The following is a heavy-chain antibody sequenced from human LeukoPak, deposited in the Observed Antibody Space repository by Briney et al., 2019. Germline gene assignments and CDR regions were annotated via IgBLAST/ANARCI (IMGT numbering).Heavy chain of an antibody. D-gene: IGHD3-9*01. J-gene: IGHJ4*02. CDR3: ARSPHILTGENFDY. CDR2: INPNHGDT. Sequence: ASVKVSCKASGYTFTGYYMHWVRQAPGQGLEWMGWINPNHGDTNYAQKFQDRVSMTRDTSISTAYMHLSRLRSDDTAVYYCARSPHILTGENFDYWGQGTPLTVSS. V-gene: IGHV1-2*02. CDR1: GYTFTGYY.